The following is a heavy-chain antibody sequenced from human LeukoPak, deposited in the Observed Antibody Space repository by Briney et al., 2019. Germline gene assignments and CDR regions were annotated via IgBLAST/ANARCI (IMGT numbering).Heavy chain of an antibody. J-gene: IGHJ4*02. Sequence: SVKVSCKASGGTFSSYAISRVRQAPGQGLEWMGGIIPIFGTANYAQKFQGRVTITTDESTSTAYMELSSLRSEDTAVYYCARVGRQYGDYEDLGDYWGQGTLVTVSS. CDR1: GGTFSSYA. D-gene: IGHD4-17*01. V-gene: IGHV1-69*05. CDR2: IIPIFGTA. CDR3: ARVGRQYGDYEDLGDY.